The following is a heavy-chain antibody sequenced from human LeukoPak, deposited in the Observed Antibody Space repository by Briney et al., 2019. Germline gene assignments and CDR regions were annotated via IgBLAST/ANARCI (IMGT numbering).Heavy chain of an antibody. CDR1: GFTVSSNY. J-gene: IGHJ4*02. D-gene: IGHD5-12*01. CDR3: ARSLVATIMVFDL. CDR2: IYSGGST. V-gene: IGHV3-53*01. Sequence: PGGSLRLSCAASGFTVSSNYMSWVRQAPGKGLGWVSVIYSGGSTYYADSVKGRFTISRDDAKNSLFLQMNSLRAEDTAVYYCARSLVATIMVFDLWGQGALVTVSS.